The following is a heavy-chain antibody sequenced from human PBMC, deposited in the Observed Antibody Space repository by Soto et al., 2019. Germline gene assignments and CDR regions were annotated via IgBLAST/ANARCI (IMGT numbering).Heavy chain of an antibody. Sequence: SLSLTCTVSGGSISSGDYYWSWIRQPPGKGLEWIGYIYYSGSTYYNPSLKSRVTISVDTSKNQFSLKLSSVTAADTAVYYCARGLTMIVVVTHHDAFDIWGQGTMVTVSS. V-gene: IGHV4-30-4*01. CDR2: IYYSGST. J-gene: IGHJ3*02. D-gene: IGHD3-22*01. CDR1: GGSISSGDYY. CDR3: ARGLTMIVVVTHHDAFDI.